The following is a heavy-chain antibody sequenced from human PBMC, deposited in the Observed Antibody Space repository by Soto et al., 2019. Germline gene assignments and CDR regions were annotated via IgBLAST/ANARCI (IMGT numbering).Heavy chain of an antibody. CDR1: GFTFSSYW. CDR3: ARKYDYIWGSYRSTAPYYYYYMDV. Sequence: GGSLRLSCAASGFTFSSYWMSWVRQAPGKGLEWVANIKQDGSEKYYVDSVKGRFTISRDNAKNSLYLQMNSLRAEDTAVYYCARKYDYIWGSYRSTAPYYYYYMDVWGKGTAVTVSS. CDR2: IKQDGSEK. J-gene: IGHJ6*03. V-gene: IGHV3-7*01. D-gene: IGHD3-16*02.